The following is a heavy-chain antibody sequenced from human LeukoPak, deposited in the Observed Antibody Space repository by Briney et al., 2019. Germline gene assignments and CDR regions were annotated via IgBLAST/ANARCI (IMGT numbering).Heavy chain of an antibody. CDR1: GFTFSSYW. V-gene: IGHV3-7*01. CDR2: IKQDGSEK. CDR3: ARERNVYDSSGYYFDY. D-gene: IGHD3-22*01. J-gene: IGHJ4*02. Sequence: EGSLRLSCAASGFTFSSYWMSWVRQAPGKGLEWVANIKQDGSEKYYVDSVKGRFTISRDNAKNSLYLQMNSLRAEDTAVYYCARERNVYDSSGYYFDYWGQGTLVTVSS.